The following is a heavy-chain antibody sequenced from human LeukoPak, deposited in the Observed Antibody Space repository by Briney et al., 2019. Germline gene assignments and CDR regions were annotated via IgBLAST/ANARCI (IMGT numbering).Heavy chain of an antibody. D-gene: IGHD6-19*01. CDR1: GFSFSSYY. CDR2: INPDGSER. J-gene: IGHJ4*02. Sequence: GGSLRLSCAASGFSFSSYYMSWVRQAPGKGLEWVALINPDGSERYYVDSVKGRFTISRDNAKNSLYLQMNSLRAEDTAVYYCARGLAVAGRGWGQGTLVTVSS. V-gene: IGHV3-7*01. CDR3: ARGLAVAGRG.